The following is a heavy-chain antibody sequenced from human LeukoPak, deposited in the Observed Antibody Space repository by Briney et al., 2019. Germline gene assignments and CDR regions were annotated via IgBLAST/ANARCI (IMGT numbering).Heavy chain of an antibody. V-gene: IGHV7-4-1*02. D-gene: IGHD2-15*01. Sequence: ASVKVSCKASGYTFASYAMNWVRQAPGQGLEWMGWINTNTGNPTYAQGFTGRFVFSLDTSVSTAYLQISSLKAEDTAVYYCARGVVVAATFDYYYYYMDVWGKGTTVTVSS. J-gene: IGHJ6*03. CDR3: ARGVVVAATFDYYYYYMDV. CDR2: INTNTGNP. CDR1: GYTFASYA.